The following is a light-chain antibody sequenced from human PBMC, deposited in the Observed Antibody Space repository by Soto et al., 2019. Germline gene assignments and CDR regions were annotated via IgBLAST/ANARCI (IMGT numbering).Light chain of an antibody. CDR1: QSVSNDF. V-gene: IGKV3-20*01. CDR2: GAS. CDR3: HQYGSSAWT. Sequence: IVMTQSPATLSLSPGERATLSCRASQSVSNDFLAWYQQKPGQAPRLLIYGASSRATGIPDRFSGSESWTDFTLTISRLEPEDFAVYYCHQYGSSAWTFGQGTKVDIK. J-gene: IGKJ1*01.